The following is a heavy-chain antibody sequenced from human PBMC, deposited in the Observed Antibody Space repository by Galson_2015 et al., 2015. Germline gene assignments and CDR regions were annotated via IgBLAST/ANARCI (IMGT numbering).Heavy chain of an antibody. Sequence: SVKVSCKASDYTFTTFPITWVRQAPGQGLEWMGRITTHNGNTNYAQKLQGRVTMTTDTSTSTAYMELRSLRSDDTAVYYCARGGTFTSGWGQGTLVIVSS. CDR1: DYTFTTFP. CDR2: ITTHNGNT. J-gene: IGHJ4*02. V-gene: IGHV1-18*01. D-gene: IGHD1-26*01. CDR3: ARGGTFTSG.